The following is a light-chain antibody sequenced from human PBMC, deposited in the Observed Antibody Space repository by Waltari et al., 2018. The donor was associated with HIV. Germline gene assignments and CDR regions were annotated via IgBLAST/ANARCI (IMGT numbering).Light chain of an antibody. Sequence: DTVMTQSPLSLPVTPGEAASISCRSSQSRLHSNGYSYLDWYLQKPGQSPQLLIYLGSNRASGVPDRFSGSGSGTDFTLKISRVEAEDVGVYYCMQALETPRTFGQGTKVEIK. CDR2: LGS. V-gene: IGKV2-28*01. CDR3: MQALETPRT. CDR1: QSRLHSNGYSY. J-gene: IGKJ1*01.